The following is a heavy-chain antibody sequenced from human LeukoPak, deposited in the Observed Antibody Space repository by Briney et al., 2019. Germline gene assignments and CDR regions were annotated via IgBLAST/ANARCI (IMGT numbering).Heavy chain of an antibody. CDR2: IGRIGSTI. D-gene: IGHD3-10*01. CDR3: AREAATYNYGSGSYYLDY. CDR1: GFTFSSYV. J-gene: IGHJ4*02. V-gene: IGHV3-48*03. Sequence: GGSLRLSCAASGFTFSSYVMNWVRQAPGKGLEWVSYIGRIGSTIFYADSVKGRFTISRDNAKNSLYLQMHSLRAEDTAVYYCAREAATYNYGSGSYYLDYWGQGTLVTISS.